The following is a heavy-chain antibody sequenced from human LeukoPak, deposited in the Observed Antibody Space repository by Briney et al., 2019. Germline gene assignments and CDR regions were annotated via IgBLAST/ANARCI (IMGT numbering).Heavy chain of an antibody. V-gene: IGHV4-39*01. CDR3: ARIGRTITIFGVASMGWFDP. CDR1: GGSISSSSYY. Sequence: SETLSLTCTVSGGSISSSSYYWGWIRQPPGKGLEWIGSFYYSGSTYYNPSLKSRVTISVDTSKNQFSLKLSSVTAADTAVYYCARIGRTITIFGVASMGWFDPWGQGTLVTVSS. CDR2: FYYSGST. J-gene: IGHJ5*02. D-gene: IGHD3-3*01.